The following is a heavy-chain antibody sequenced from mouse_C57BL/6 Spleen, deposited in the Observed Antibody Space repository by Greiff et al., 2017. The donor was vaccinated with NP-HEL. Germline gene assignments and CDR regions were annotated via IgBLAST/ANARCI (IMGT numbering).Heavy chain of an antibody. Sequence: QVQLQQPGAELVMPGASVKLSCKASGYTFTSYWMHWVKQRPGQGLEWIGEIDPSDSYTNYNQKFKGKSTLTVDKSSSTAYMQLSSLTSEDSAVYYCAREGSSGSPWFAYWGQGTLVTVSA. D-gene: IGHD3-2*02. CDR1: GYTFTSYW. CDR3: AREGSSGSPWFAY. J-gene: IGHJ3*01. V-gene: IGHV1-69*01. CDR2: IDPSDSYT.